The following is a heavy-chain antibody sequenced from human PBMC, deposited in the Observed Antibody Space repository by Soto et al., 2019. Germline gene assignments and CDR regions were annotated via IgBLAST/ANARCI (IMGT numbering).Heavy chain of an antibody. CDR1: GGSISSSSYY. D-gene: IGHD4-17*01. CDR2: IYYSGST. J-gene: IGHJ3*02. CDR3: ATAPSHGDHGAFDI. V-gene: IGHV4-39*01. Sequence: QLQLQESGPGLVKPSETLSLTCTVSGGSISSSSYYWGWIRQPPGKGLEWIGSIYYSGSTYYNPSLKSRVTISVDTSKNQFSLKLSSVTAADTAVYYCATAPSHGDHGAFDIWGQGTMVTVSS.